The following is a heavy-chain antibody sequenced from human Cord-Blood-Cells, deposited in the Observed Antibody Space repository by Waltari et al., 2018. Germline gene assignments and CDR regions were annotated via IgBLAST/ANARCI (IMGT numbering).Heavy chain of an antibody. CDR3: ARKFGGTLLDLLFTEDAFDI. J-gene: IGHJ3*02. CDR1: GYTFTSYD. CDR2: MNPNIVNT. V-gene: IGHV1-8*01. D-gene: IGHD3-3*02. Sequence: QVQLVQSGAEVKKPGASVKVSCKASGYTFTSYDINWLRQAPGEGLEWMGWMNPNIVNTDYAQKFQGGGTMTRNTSISTAYMVLSSLRSEDTAVYYLARKFGGTLLDLLFTEDAFDICGQGTMVTVSS.